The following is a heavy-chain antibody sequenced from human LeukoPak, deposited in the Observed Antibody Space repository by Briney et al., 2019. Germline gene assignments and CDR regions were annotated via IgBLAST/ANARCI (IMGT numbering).Heavy chain of an antibody. V-gene: IGHV3-23*01. Sequence: GGSLRLSCVVSGFTFSSYAMSWVRQAPGKGLEWVSAISGSGGSTYYADSVKGRFTISRDNSKNTLYLQMNNLRAEDTAVYYCAKDRDGSGWYFGYWGQGTLVTVSS. CDR3: AKDRDGSGWYFGY. CDR1: GFTFSSYA. D-gene: IGHD6-19*01. CDR2: ISGSGGST. J-gene: IGHJ4*02.